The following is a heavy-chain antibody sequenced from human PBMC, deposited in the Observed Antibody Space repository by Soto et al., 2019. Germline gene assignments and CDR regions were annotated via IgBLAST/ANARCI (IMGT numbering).Heavy chain of an antibody. CDR2: ISSDGNHK. D-gene: IGHD1-26*01. V-gene: IGHV3-30-3*02. CDR1: GFTVIAYT. J-gene: IGHJ4*02. CDR3: AKWEHHLFDY. Sequence: QVQLVESGGGVVQPGRSLRLSCAASGFTVIAYTMPWVRQAPGKGLEWVAVISSDGNHKYYTDSVKGRFTTSRDTSTKTLYLQMNSPTAEDTAVSYCAKWEHHLFDYWGQGTLVTVSS.